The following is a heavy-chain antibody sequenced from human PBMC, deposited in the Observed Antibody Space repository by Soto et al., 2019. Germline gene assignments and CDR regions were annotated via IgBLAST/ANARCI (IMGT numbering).Heavy chain of an antibody. V-gene: IGHV3-9*01. CDR2: ISWNSGSI. CDR3: AKDNEEYSSGWFDY. J-gene: IGHJ4*02. CDR1: GFTFDDDA. Sequence: EVQLVESGGGLVQPGRSLRLSCAASGFTFDDDAMHWVRQAPGKCLEWVSGISWNSGSIGYADSVKGRFTTSRHNAKNSLYLQMNSLRAEDTALYYCAKDNEEYSSGWFDYWGQGTLVTVSS. D-gene: IGHD6-19*01.